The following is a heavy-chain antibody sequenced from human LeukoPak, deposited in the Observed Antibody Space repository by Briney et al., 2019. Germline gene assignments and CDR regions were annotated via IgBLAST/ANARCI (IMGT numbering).Heavy chain of an antibody. Sequence: GGSLRLSCAASGFTFRSYAMHGVRQAPDRGREGVAVISDDGSNKYYADSVKGRFTISRDNAKNTLYLQMNSLRAEDTAVYYCARAGRYSYGFWYYFDYWGQGTLVTVSS. CDR1: GFTFRSYA. J-gene: IGHJ4*02. D-gene: IGHD5-18*01. CDR2: ISDDGSNK. V-gene: IGHV3-30-3*01. CDR3: ARAGRYSYGFWYYFDY.